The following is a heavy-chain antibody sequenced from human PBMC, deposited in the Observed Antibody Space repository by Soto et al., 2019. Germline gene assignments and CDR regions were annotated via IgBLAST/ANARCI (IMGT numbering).Heavy chain of an antibody. V-gene: IGHV3-23*01. CDR1: GLTFSSYA. D-gene: IGHD3-22*01. CDR3: AKYQPMTQPRPYFDY. J-gene: IGHJ4*02. Sequence: EVQLLESGGDLIQPGGSRRLSCAASGLTFSSYAMSCVRQAPGKGLGWVSAISSSGGSTFYADSVKGRFTISRDNSRNTLYLQMNSLRAEDTAIYYCAKYQPMTQPRPYFDYWGQGTLVTVSS. CDR2: ISSSGGST.